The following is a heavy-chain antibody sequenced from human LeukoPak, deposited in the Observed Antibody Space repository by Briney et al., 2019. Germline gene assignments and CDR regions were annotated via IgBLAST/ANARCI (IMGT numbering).Heavy chain of an antibody. CDR2: MNPKSGNT. CDR1: GYTFTSYD. D-gene: IGHD6-19*01. J-gene: IGHJ6*03. Sequence: ASVKVSCKASGYTFTSYDINWVRQVTGQGLEWMGWMNPKSGNTGYAQKFRGRVTITRNTSISTAYMEVSSLRYEDTAVYYCARRAVDNSYYYYMDVWGKGTTVTVSS. CDR3: ARRAVDNSYYYYMDV. V-gene: IGHV1-8*03.